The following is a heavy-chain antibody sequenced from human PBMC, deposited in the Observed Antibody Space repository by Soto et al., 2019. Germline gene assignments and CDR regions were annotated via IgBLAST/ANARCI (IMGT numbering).Heavy chain of an antibody. CDR3: AGHYDSSGYLGGFDY. J-gene: IGHJ4*02. Sequence: EVQLLESGGGLVQPGGSLRLSCAASGFTFSSYAMGWVRQAPGKGLEWVSAISGSGGSTYYADSVKGRFTISRDNSKNTLYLQMNSLRAEDTAVYYCAGHYDSSGYLGGFDYWGQGTLVTVSS. CDR2: ISGSGGST. V-gene: IGHV3-23*01. CDR1: GFTFSSYA. D-gene: IGHD3-22*01.